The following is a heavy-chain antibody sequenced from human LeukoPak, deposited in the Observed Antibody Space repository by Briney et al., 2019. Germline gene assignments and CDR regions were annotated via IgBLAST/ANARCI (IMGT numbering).Heavy chain of an antibody. CDR2: ISSGSGYI. D-gene: IGHD1-14*01. V-gene: IGHV3-21*04. Sequence: GGSLRLSCAASGFSFIGYGMSWVRQAPGKGLEGVSSISSGSGYIYYADSVKGRFTISRDNAQNALFLQVNALRVDDSAVYYCARDLGHTVTNEYFEHWGQGTLLTVSS. CDR3: ARDLGHTVTNEYFEH. J-gene: IGHJ1*01. CDR1: GFSFIGYG.